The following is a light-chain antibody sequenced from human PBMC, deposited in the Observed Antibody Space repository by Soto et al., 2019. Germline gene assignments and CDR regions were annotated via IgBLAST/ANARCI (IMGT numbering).Light chain of an antibody. CDR1: SSDVGGYNY. Sequence: QSALTQPPSASGSPGQSVAISCTGTSSDVGGYNYVSWYQQHPGKAPKLMIYEVNKRPSGVPDRFSGFKSGNTASLTVSGLQAEDEADYYCSSYAGSSNVFGTGTQLTVL. CDR2: EVN. J-gene: IGLJ1*01. V-gene: IGLV2-8*01. CDR3: SSYAGSSNV.